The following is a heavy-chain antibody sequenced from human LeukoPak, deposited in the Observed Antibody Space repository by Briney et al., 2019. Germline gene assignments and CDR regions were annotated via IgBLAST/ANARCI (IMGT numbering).Heavy chain of an antibody. CDR1: GFTFSSYA. CDR3: ARDKSSGGGSCRDY. J-gene: IGHJ4*02. D-gene: IGHD2-15*01. CDR2: ISYDGSNK. V-gene: IGHV3-30-3*01. Sequence: GGSLRLSCAASGFTFSSYAMHWVRQAPGKGLEWVAVISYDGSNKYYADSVKGRFTISRDNSKNTLYLQMNSLRAEDTAVYYCARDKSSGGGSCRDYWGQGTLDTVSS.